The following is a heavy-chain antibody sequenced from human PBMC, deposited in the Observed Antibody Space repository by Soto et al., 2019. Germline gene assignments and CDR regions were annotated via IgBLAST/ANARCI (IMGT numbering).Heavy chain of an antibody. CDR3: ARGRAIVAIATYYYGMDV. CDR2: INHSGST. Sequence: SETLSLTCAVYGGSFSGYYWSWIRQPPGKGLEWIGEINHSGSTNYNPSLKSRVTISVDTPKNQFSLKLSSVTAADTAVYYCARGRAIVAIATYYYGMDVWGQGTTVTVSS. V-gene: IGHV4-34*01. D-gene: IGHD5-12*01. CDR1: GGSFSGYY. J-gene: IGHJ6*02.